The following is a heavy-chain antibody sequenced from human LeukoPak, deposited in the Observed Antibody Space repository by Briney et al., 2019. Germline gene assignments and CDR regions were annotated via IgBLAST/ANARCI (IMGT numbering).Heavy chain of an antibody. CDR1: GFTFSSYW. CDR2: IKQDGSEK. CDR3: AREDCSSTSCYFKFDY. D-gene: IGHD2-2*01. Sequence: GGSLRLSCAASGFTFSSYWMSWVRQAPGKGLEWVANIKQDGSEKYYVDSVKGRFTISRDNAKNSLYLQMNSLRAEDTAVYYCAREDCSSTSCYFKFDYWGQGTLVTVSS. V-gene: IGHV3-7*01. J-gene: IGHJ4*02.